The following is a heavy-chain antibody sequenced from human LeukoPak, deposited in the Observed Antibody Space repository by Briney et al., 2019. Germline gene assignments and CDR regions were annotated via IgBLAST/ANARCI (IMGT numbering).Heavy chain of an antibody. CDR1: GGSVSSGSYY. J-gene: IGHJ4*02. CDR3: ARHPLELRRDYDY. Sequence: PSETLSLTCTVSGGSVSSGSYYWGWIRQPPGKGLEWIGSIYYSGSTYYNPSLKSRVTISVDTSKNQFSLKLSSVTAADTAVYYCARHPLELRRDYDYWGQGTLVTVSS. D-gene: IGHD1-7*01. CDR2: IYYSGST. V-gene: IGHV4-39*01.